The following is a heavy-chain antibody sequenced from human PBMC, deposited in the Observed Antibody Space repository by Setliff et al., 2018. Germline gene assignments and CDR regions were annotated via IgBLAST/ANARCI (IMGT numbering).Heavy chain of an antibody. Sequence: PSETLSLTCTVSGGSISSGSNYWSWIRQPAGRGLEWIGHIDPSGNTNYHPSLKSRVTISGDTSKNQFSLKLTTVTAADTAVYFCARSLGSGSYYNSRPFYSDYWGQGTLVTVSS. CDR2: IDPSGNT. D-gene: IGHD3-10*01. J-gene: IGHJ4*02. V-gene: IGHV4-61*09. CDR1: GGSISSGSNY. CDR3: ARSLGSGSYYNSRPFYSDY.